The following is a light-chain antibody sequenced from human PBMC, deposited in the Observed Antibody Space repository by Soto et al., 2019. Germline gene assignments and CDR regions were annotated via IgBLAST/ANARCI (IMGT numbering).Light chain of an antibody. CDR2: RNN. V-gene: IGLV1-47*01. J-gene: IGLJ1*01. CDR3: AAWDDSLSGYV. Sequence: QPVLTQPASASGTPGQRGSISCSGSSSNIGSNYVYWYQQLPGTAPKLLIYRNNQRPSGVPDRFSASKSGTSASLAISGLRSEDEADYYCAAWDDSLSGYVFGTGTKVTVL. CDR1: SSNIGSNY.